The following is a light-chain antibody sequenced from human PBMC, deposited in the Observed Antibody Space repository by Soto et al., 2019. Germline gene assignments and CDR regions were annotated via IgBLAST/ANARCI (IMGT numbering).Light chain of an antibody. CDR2: AAS. Sequence: DIQMTQSPSSLSASVGDRVTITCRASQSISSYLNWYHQKPGKAPKLLIYAASSLQSGVPSRFSGSGSGTDFTRPICSLQPEDFATYYCQQSYSTPWTFGQGTNVEIK. CDR3: QQSYSTPWT. V-gene: IGKV1-39*01. J-gene: IGKJ1*01. CDR1: QSISSY.